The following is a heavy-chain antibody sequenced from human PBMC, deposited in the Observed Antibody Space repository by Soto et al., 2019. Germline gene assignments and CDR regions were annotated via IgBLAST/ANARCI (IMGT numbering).Heavy chain of an antibody. V-gene: IGHV3-15*07. CDR3: TTGPIPSDPPVWIVYYYYGMDV. J-gene: IGHJ6*02. CDR1: GFTFSNAW. D-gene: IGHD3-16*01. Sequence: EVQLVESGGGLVKPGGSLRLSCAASGFTFSNAWMNWVRQAPGKGLEWVGRIKSKTDGGTTDYAAPVKGRFTISRDDSKNTLYLQMNSLKTEDPAVYYCTTGPIPSDPPVWIVYYYYGMDVWGQGTTVTVSS. CDR2: IKSKTDGGTT.